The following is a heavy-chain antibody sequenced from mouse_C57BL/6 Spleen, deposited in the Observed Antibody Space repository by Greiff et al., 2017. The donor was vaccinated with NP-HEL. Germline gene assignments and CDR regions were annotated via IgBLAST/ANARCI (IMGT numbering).Heavy chain of an antibody. Sequence: QVQLQQSGAELVRPGASVKLSCKASGYTFTSYWMDWVKQRPGQGLEWIGNIYPSDSETHYNQKFKDKATLTVDKSSSTAYMQLSSLTSEDSAVYYCARGYYGSFDYWGQGTTLTVSS. CDR1: GYTFTSYW. J-gene: IGHJ2*01. CDR3: ARGYYGSFDY. V-gene: IGHV1-61*01. D-gene: IGHD1-1*01. CDR2: IYPSDSET.